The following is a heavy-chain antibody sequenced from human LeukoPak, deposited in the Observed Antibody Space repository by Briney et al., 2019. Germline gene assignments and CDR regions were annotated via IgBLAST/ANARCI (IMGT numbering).Heavy chain of an antibody. D-gene: IGHD3-22*01. Sequence: GASVKVSCKASGYTFTGYYMHWVRQAPGQGLEWMGGIIPIFGTANYAQKFQGRVTITADKSTSTAYMELSSLRSEDTAVYYCARASSGYSNWFDPWGQGTLVTVSS. CDR1: GYTFTGYY. J-gene: IGHJ5*02. CDR2: IIPIFGTA. V-gene: IGHV1-69*06. CDR3: ARASSGYSNWFDP.